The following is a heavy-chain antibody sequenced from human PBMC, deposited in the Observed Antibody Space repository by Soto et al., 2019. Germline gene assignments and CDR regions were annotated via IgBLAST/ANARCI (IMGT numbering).Heavy chain of an antibody. J-gene: IGHJ6*02. Sequence: GESLKISCKGSGYSFTSYWIGWVRQMPGKGLEWMGIIYPGDSDTRYSPSFQGQVTISADKSISTAYLQWSSLKASDTAMYYCARHVDYGENPCVALYYYGMDVWGQGTTVTSP. V-gene: IGHV5-51*01. D-gene: IGHD4-17*01. CDR3: ARHVDYGENPCVALYYYGMDV. CDR2: IYPGDSDT. CDR1: GYSFTSYW.